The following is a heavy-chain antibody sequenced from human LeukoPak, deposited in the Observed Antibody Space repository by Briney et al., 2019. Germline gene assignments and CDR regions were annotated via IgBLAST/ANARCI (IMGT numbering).Heavy chain of an antibody. CDR2: ISYDGSNK. V-gene: IGHV3-30*18. J-gene: IGHJ4*02. Sequence: PGGSLRLSCAASGFTFSSYGMHWVRQAPGKRLEWVAGISYDGSNKYYADSVKGRFTISRDNSKDTLYLQMNSLRAEDTAVYYCAKGMYLPYYYDSSGPYYFDYWGQGTLVTVSS. CDR3: AKGMYLPYYYDSSGPYYFDY. D-gene: IGHD3-22*01. CDR1: GFTFSSYG.